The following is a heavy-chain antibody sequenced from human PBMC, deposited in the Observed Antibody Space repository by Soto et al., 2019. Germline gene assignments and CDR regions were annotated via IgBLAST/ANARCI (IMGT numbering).Heavy chain of an antibody. CDR2: IWYDGSNK. J-gene: IGHJ4*02. CDR3: ARDKSGYDSPFDY. V-gene: IGHV3-33*01. CDR1: GFTFSSYG. Sequence: GGSLRLSCAASGFTFSSYGMHWVRQAPGKGLEWVAVIWYDGSNKYYADSVKGRFTISRDNSKNTLYLQMNSLRAEDTAVYYCARDKSGYDSPFDYWGQGTLVTVSS. D-gene: IGHD5-12*01.